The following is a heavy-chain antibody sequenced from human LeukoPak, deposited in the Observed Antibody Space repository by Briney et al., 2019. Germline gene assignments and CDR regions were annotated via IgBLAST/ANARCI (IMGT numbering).Heavy chain of an antibody. V-gene: IGHV1-69*13. CDR1: GGTFSSYL. CDR3: ARDVVGAYGTKALDD. CDR2: IIPIIGTA. D-gene: IGHD1-26*01. Sequence: SVKVSCKASGGTFSSYLISWVRQAPGQGLEWMGGIIPIIGTADYIQKFQDRVTITADESTTTSYMELRSLRSDDTAVYYCARDVVGAYGTKALDDWGQGTLVTVSA. J-gene: IGHJ4*02.